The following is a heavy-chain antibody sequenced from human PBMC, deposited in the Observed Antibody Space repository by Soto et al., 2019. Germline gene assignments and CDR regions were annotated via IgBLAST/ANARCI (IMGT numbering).Heavy chain of an antibody. Sequence: PGGSLRLSCAASGFTFSSYGMHWVRQAPGKGLEWVAVIWYDGSNKYYADSVKGRFTISRDNSKNTLYLQMNSLRAEDTAVYYCARAGYSNGGTWFDPWGQGTLVTVSS. CDR1: GFTFSSYG. CDR3: ARAGYSNGGTWFDP. CDR2: IWYDGSNK. V-gene: IGHV3-33*01. D-gene: IGHD2-15*01. J-gene: IGHJ5*02.